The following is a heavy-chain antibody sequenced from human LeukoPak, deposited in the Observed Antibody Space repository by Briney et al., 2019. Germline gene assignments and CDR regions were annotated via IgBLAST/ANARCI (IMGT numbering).Heavy chain of an antibody. CDR2: IYSSGTT. V-gene: IGHV3-53*01. CDR1: GFTFSRHG. CDR3: ARGGGDYDSSGYFDY. Sequence: GGSLRLSCAPSGFTFSRHGMHWVRQAPGKGLEWVSVIYSSGTTYYADSVKGRFTISRDNSKNTLYLQMNSLRAEDTAVYYCARGGGDYDSSGYFDYWGRGTLVTVSS. D-gene: IGHD3-22*01. J-gene: IGHJ4*02.